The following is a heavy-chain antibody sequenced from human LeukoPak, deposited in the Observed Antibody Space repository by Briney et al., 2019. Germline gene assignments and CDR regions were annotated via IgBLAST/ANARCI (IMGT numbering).Heavy chain of an antibody. J-gene: IGHJ3*02. V-gene: IGHV3-11*04. CDR3: GRISGGSGSYYNGAFDI. CDR1: GFTFSDYY. D-gene: IGHD3-10*01. Sequence: PGGSLRLSCAASGFTFSDYYMNWIRQAPGKGLEWVSYISSSGSTIYYADSVKGRFTISRDNANTSLYLQMHSLRAEDTAVYYCGRISGGSGSYYNGAFDIWGQGKMV. CDR2: ISSSGSTI.